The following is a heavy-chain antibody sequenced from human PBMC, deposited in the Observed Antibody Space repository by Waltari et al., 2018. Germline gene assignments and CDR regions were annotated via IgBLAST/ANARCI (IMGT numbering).Heavy chain of an antibody. CDR1: GFTFSSYG. D-gene: IGHD2-2*01. J-gene: IGHJ6*02. Sequence: QVQLVESGGGVVQPGRSLRLSCAASGFTFSSYGMHWVRQAPGKGLEWVAVIWYYGSNKYYADSVEGRFTISRDNSKNTLYLQMNSLRAEDTAVYYCARDLDCSSTSCYGYYGMDVWGQGTTVTVSS. CDR3: ARDLDCSSTSCYGYYGMDV. CDR2: IWYYGSNK. V-gene: IGHV3-33*01.